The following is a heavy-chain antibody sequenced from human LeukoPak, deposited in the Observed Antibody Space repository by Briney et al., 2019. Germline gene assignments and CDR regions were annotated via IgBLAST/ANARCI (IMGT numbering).Heavy chain of an antibody. CDR2: INHSGST. J-gene: IGHJ5*02. D-gene: IGHD2-2*01. CDR3: ARGSRYCSSTSCLGNWFDP. V-gene: IGHV4-34*01. CDR1: GGSFSGYY. Sequence: SETLSLTCAVYGGSFSGYYWSWIRQPPGKGLEWIGEINHSGSTNYNPSLKSRVTISVDTSKNQFSLKLSSVTAADTAVYYCARGSRYCSSTSCLGNWFDPWGQGTLVTVSS.